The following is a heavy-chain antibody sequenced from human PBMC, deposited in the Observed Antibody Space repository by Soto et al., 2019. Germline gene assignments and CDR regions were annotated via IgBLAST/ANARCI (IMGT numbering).Heavy chain of an antibody. CDR3: ARERGAVTGQYFDY. D-gene: IGHD6-19*01. V-gene: IGHV3-11*05. CDR2: ISSSGTSA. Sequence: QVQLEESGGGLVKPGGSLRLSCAASGFTFSAVYMSWIRQAPNKGLEYISYISSSGTSANYADSVKGRFTISRDNAKNSLYLQMNSLRAEDTAVYYCARERGAVTGQYFDYWGQGDLVTVSS. CDR1: GFTFSAVY. J-gene: IGHJ4*02.